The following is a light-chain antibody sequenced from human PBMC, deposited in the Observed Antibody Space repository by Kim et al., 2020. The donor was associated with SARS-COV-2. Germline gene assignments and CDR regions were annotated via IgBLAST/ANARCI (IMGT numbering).Light chain of an antibody. Sequence: VALGQTVRITCQGDSLRSYYATWYQQKPGQARILVIYGKNNRPSGIPDRFSGSSSGNTASLTITGTRTGDEADYYCNSRDSNDNVVFGGGTQLTVL. V-gene: IGLV3-19*01. CDR3: NSRDSNDNVV. J-gene: IGLJ2*01. CDR2: GKN. CDR1: SLRSYY.